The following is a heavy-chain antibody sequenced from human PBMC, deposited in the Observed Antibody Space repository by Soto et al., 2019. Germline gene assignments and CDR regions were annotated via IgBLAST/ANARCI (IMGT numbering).Heavy chain of an antibody. Sequence: QVQLQQWGAGLLKPSETLSLTCAVYGGSFSGYYWSWIRQPPGKGLEWIGEINHSGSTHYKPSLKSRITRPVDPAKKQFSQKLSSVTAADTAVYYCARGGKQWLVRSNWYFDLWGRGTLVNLSS. J-gene: IGHJ2*01. V-gene: IGHV4-34*01. CDR2: INHSGST. CDR3: ARGGKQWLVRSNWYFDL. CDR1: GGSFSGYY. D-gene: IGHD6-19*01.